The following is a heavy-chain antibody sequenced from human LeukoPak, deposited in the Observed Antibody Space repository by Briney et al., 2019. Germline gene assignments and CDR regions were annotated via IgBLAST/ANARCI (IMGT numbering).Heavy chain of an antibody. Sequence: PGGSLRLSCAAAGFTFSDAWMSWVRQAPGKGLEWVGRIKSRADGGTIDYAVLVKGRFIISRDDSRNTLYLQMNSLKIEDTAMYYCTTLRLTAFDYWGQGTRVSVSS. CDR3: TTLRLTAFDY. D-gene: IGHD5-18*01. J-gene: IGHJ4*02. CDR2: IKSRADGGTI. V-gene: IGHV3-15*01. CDR1: GFTFSDAW.